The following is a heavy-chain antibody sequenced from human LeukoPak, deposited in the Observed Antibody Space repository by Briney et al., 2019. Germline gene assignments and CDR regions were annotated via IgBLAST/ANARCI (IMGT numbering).Heavy chain of an antibody. D-gene: IGHD2-15*01. CDR1: GGSINSGGFY. Sequence: SQTLSLTCTVSGGSINSGGFYWSWIRQHPGKGLEWIGYIYYTGSTYYNPSLKSRVTISVDTSKNQFSLRLSSVTAADTAVYYCARGSGTVAATLHFDYWGQGTLVTVSS. V-gene: IGHV4-31*03. CDR2: IYYTGST. J-gene: IGHJ4*02. CDR3: ARGSGTVAATLHFDY.